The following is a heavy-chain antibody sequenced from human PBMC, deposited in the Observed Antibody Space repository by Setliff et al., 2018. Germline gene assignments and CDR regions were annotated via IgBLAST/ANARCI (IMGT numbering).Heavy chain of an antibody. J-gene: IGHJ4*02. D-gene: IGHD2-21*02. CDR2: IGHTGSI. V-gene: IGHV4-38-2*02. CDR3: ARDLGHGGDSDY. Sequence: KPSETLSLTCTVSGYSISSGYIWGWIRQPPGKGLEWVGNIGHTGSINYDPSLKSRLTISRDTSKNQVSLKLNSVTATDTDVYYCARDLGHGGDSDYWGQGILVTV. CDR1: GYSISSGYI.